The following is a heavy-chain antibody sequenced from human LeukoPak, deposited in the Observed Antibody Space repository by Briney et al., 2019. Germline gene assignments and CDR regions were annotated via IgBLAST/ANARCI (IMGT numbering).Heavy chain of an antibody. CDR1: GFTFSSYA. CDR2: ISGSGGRT. D-gene: IGHD6-19*01. Sequence: GGSLRLSCAASGFTFSSYAMSWVRQAPGKGLEWVSGISGSGGRTHHADSVKGRFTISRDNSRSTLYLHMNSLKDEDAAIYYCAKGGPGSGWYYFDYWGQGTLVTVSS. CDR3: AKGGPGSGWYYFDY. J-gene: IGHJ4*02. V-gene: IGHV3-23*01.